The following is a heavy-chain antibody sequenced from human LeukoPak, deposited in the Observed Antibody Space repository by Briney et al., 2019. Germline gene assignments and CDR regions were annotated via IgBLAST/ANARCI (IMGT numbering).Heavy chain of an antibody. J-gene: IGHJ4*02. V-gene: IGHV3-21*01. D-gene: IGHD5-24*01. CDR3: AASGVSTIAFDY. Sequence: GGSLRLACAASGFAFSYYTINWVRQAPGKGLEWVSSISGSSSSISNADSVMGRFTIFRDNSKNSLYLQMNSLRAEDTAVYYCAASGVSTIAFDYWGQGTQVTVSS. CDR1: GFAFSYYT. CDR2: ISGSSSSI.